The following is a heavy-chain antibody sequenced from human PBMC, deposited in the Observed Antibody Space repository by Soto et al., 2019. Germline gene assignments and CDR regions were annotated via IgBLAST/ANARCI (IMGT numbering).Heavy chain of an antibody. Sequence: GGSLRLSCITSGFSFDNAWMSWVRQTPGKGLEWVGRIRSQTAGGRIEYAAPVKGRFIISRDDSKNTLYLQMNSLKIEDTAVYHSHKPIGATSYRFNFDYWGQGALVTVSS. CDR3: HKPIGATSYRFNFDY. J-gene: IGHJ4*02. CDR2: IRSQTAGGRI. D-gene: IGHD1-1*01. V-gene: IGHV3-15*01. CDR1: GFSFDNAW.